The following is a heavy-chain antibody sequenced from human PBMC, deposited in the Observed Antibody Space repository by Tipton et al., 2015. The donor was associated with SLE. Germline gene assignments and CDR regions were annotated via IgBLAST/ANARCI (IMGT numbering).Heavy chain of an antibody. CDR2: IYYSGSI. CDR3: ARDRALYSSSWYDAFDI. D-gene: IGHD6-13*01. Sequence: TLSLTCTVSGGSISSGDYYWSWIRQPPGKGLEWIGYIYYSGSISYNPSLKSRVTISVDTSKNQFSLKLSSVTAADTAVYYCARDRALYSSSWYDAFDIWGQGTMVTVSS. V-gene: IGHV4-61*08. J-gene: IGHJ3*02. CDR1: GGSISSGDYY.